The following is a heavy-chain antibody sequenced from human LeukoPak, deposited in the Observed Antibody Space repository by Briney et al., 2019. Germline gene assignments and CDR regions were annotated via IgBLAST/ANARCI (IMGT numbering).Heavy chain of an antibody. CDR1: GISLSNYA. J-gene: IGHJ4*02. D-gene: IGHD3-10*01. V-gene: IGHV3-23*01. CDR2: ISERGGST. CDR3: AKRGVVIRGLLVIGYHQEAYHYDF. Sequence: GGSLRLSGVVPGISLSNYAITWVRQAPGKGLGWVSYISERGGSTTYADSVKGRFTISRDTSLNTLYLQMNNLRAEGTAVYFCAKRGVVIRGLLVIGYHQEAYHYDFWGQGVLVTVSS.